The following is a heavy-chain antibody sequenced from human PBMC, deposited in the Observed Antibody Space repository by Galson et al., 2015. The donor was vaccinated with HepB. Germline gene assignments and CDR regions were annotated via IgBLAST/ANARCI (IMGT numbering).Heavy chain of an antibody. CDR3: ARGQQVVQFLFRTTDYGMDV. J-gene: IGHJ6*02. V-gene: IGHV1-3*01. CDR1: GYTFTNYA. D-gene: IGHD6-13*01. Sequence: SVKVSCKASGYTFTNYAMHWVRQAPGQRLEWMGWINAVNGNTKYSQKFQGRVTITRDTSASTANMELSSLRSEDTAVYYCARGQQVVQFLFRTTDYGMDVWGQGTTVTVSS. CDR2: INAVNGNT.